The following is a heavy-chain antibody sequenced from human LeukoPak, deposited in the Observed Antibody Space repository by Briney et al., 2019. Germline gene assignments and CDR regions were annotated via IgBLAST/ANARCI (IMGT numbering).Heavy chain of an antibody. Sequence: SSETLSLTCTVSGGSISSTSDYWVWIRQPPGKGLEWIGSIYFSGNTYDNPSLKSRVTISVDTSKNQFSLKLSSVTAADTAVYYCARRIPITIFGVVIGNNWFDPWGQGTLVTVSS. CDR3: ARRIPITIFGVVIGNNWFDP. CDR1: GGSISSTSDY. CDR2: IYFSGNT. V-gene: IGHV4-39*07. D-gene: IGHD3-3*01. J-gene: IGHJ5*02.